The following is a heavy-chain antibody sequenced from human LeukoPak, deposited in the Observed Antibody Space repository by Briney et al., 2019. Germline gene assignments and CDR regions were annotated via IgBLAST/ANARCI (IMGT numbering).Heavy chain of an antibody. CDR1: GFTFSDYY. CDR2: ISSSCTTI. CDR3: ARETLRIAVIDY. J-gene: IGHJ4*02. V-gene: IGHV3-11*01. D-gene: IGHD6-19*01. Sequence: GGSLRLSCAASGFTFSDYYMSWIRQAPGKGLEWVSDISSSCTTIYYADSVKRRFTISRENAKNSLYLQMNSLRAEDTAVYYCARETLRIAVIDYWGQGTLVTVSS.